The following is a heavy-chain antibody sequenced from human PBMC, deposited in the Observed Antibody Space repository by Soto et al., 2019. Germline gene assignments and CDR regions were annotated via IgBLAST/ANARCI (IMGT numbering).Heavy chain of an antibody. J-gene: IGHJ4*02. V-gene: IGHV4-39*01. CDR2: IYYSGST. Sequence: SGTLYLTCTASGGSISSSIFYGGLIRKPPGKGLEWIGSIYYSGSTYYNPSLKSRVTISVDTSKNQFSLKLSSVTAADSAVYYGARRHDYGDYAIDYWGQGTLVTVSS. CDR3: ARRHDYGDYAIDY. D-gene: IGHD4-17*01. CDR1: GGSISSSIFY.